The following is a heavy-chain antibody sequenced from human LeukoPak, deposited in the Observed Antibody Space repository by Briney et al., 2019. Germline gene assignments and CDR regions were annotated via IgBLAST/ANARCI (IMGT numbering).Heavy chain of an antibody. CDR3: AKDLQGHYDYVWGSYRLFDY. V-gene: IGHV3-23*01. J-gene: IGHJ4*02. Sequence: GGSLRLSCAASGFTFSSYEMNWVRQAPGKGLEWVSAISGSGGSTYYADSVKGRFTISRDNSKNTLYLQMNSLRAEDTAVYYCAKDLQGHYDYVWGSYRLFDYWGQGTLVTVSS. D-gene: IGHD3-16*02. CDR2: ISGSGGST. CDR1: GFTFSSYE.